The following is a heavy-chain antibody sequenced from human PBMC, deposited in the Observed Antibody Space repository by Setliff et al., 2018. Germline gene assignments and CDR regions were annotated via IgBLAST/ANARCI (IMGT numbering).Heavy chain of an antibody. J-gene: IGHJ6*02. Sequence: GGSLRLSCAASGFTFKDYYMSWVRQAPGKGLEWISKISGGGTTMFYADSVRGRLTVSRDNAKNSLFLEMNSLRAEDTGVYYCARDGVYYGMDVWGQGISVT. CDR1: GFTFKDYY. CDR2: ISGGGTTM. CDR3: ARDGVYYGMDV. V-gene: IGHV3-11*04.